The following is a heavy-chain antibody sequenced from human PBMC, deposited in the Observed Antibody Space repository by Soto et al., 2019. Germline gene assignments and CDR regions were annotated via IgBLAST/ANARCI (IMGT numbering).Heavy chain of an antibody. CDR3: ARVRRYCGSTSCYSYSWFDP. Sequence: ASVKVSCKASGYTFTIYYINWVRQATGQGLEWMGWMNPNSGNTGYAQKFQGRVTMTRNTSISTAYMELSSLRSEDTAVYYCARVRRYCGSTSCYSYSWFDPWGQGTLVTVSS. J-gene: IGHJ5*02. V-gene: IGHV1-8*01. CDR2: MNPNSGNT. CDR1: GYTFTIYY. D-gene: IGHD2-2*01.